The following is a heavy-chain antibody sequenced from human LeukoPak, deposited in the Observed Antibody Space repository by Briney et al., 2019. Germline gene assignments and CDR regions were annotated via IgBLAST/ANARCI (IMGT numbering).Heavy chain of an antibody. D-gene: IGHD3-3*01. CDR3: AKDSEPHYDFWSGYYPHLYFDY. CDR2: ISKSDGST. Sequence: GGSLRLSCAASGFTFSHYAMSWVRQAPGKGLEWVSTISKSDGSTYYADSVRGRFTISRDHFKNTLELQMNSLRAEDTAIYYCAKDSEPHYDFWSGYYPHLYFDYWGQGTPVTVSS. CDR1: GFTFSHYA. V-gene: IGHV3-23*01. J-gene: IGHJ4*02.